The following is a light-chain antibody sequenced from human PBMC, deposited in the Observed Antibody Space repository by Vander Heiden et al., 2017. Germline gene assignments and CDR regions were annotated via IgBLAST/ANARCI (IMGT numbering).Light chain of an antibody. CDR3: QQRDSTPWA. J-gene: IGKJ1*01. CDR2: AAS. CDR1: QSISSY. V-gene: IGKV1-39*01. Sequence: DIQMPQSPSSLSASVGDRVTITCRASQSISSYLNWYQQKPGKAPKLLIYAASSLHSGVPSRFSDSGSGTDFTLTISRMQPEDFATYYCQQRDSTPWAFGQGTKVEIK.